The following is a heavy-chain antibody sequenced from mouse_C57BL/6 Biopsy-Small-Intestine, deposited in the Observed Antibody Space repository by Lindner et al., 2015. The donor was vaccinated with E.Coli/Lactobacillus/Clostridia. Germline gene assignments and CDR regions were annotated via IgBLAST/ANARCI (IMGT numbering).Heavy chain of an antibody. J-gene: IGHJ4*01. D-gene: IGHD3-2*01. CDR3: VTDRGPPY. CDR1: GYSFSRYG. V-gene: IGHV1-55*01. CDR2: ISGYNGNT. Sequence: SVKVSCKVSGYSFSRYGITWVRQAPGQGLEWMGWISGYNGNTNYAQKVQGGVTMTTDTSTSTAYVELRSLTSDDTAVYYCVTDRGPPYWGQGTLVSVSS.